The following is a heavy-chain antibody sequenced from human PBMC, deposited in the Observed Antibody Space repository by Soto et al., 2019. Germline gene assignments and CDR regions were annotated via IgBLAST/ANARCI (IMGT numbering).Heavy chain of an antibody. CDR2: ISSSGSST. CDR3: ARVQTGTDAFDI. Sequence: SGGSLRLSCAASGFTFSSYAMTWVRQAPGKGLEWVSYISSSGSSTYYADSVKGRFTISRDNAKNTLYLQMNSLRAEDTAVYYCARVQTGTDAFDIWGQGTMVTVSS. D-gene: IGHD1-1*01. J-gene: IGHJ3*02. V-gene: IGHV3-48*04. CDR1: GFTFSSYA.